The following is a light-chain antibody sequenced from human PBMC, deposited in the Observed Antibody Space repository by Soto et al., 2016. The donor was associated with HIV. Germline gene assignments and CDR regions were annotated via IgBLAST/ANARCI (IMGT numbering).Light chain of an antibody. CDR1: QGISNY. CDR3: QKYDSAPXT. V-gene: IGKV1-27*01. Sequence: DIQMTQSPSSLSASVGDRVTITYRASQGISNYLAWSQQTPGKVPKLLIYAASTLQSGVPSRFSGGGSGTDFTLTISSLQPEDVATYYCQKYDSAPXTFGGGTKVEIK. CDR2: AAS. J-gene: IGKJ4*01.